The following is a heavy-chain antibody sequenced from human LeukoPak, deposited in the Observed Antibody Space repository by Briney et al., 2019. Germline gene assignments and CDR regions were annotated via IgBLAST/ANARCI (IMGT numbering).Heavy chain of an antibody. CDR2: ISYDGSNK. V-gene: IGHV3-30*14. Sequence: GGSLRLSCAASGFTFSSYAMHWVRQAPGKGLEWVAVISYDGSNKYYADSVKGRFTISRDNSKNTLYLQMNSLRAEDTAVYYCARDYYDSSGYFLDYWGQGTLVTVSS. CDR1: GFTFSSYA. CDR3: ARDYYDSSGYFLDY. D-gene: IGHD3-22*01. J-gene: IGHJ4*02.